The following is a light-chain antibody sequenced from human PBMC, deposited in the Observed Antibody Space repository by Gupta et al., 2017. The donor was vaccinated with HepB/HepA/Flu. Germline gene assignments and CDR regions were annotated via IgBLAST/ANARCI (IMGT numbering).Light chain of an antibody. V-gene: IGKV3-15*01. CDR1: QSVSSN. J-gene: IGKJ3*01. Sequence: EIVMTQSPATLSVSPGERATLSCRASQSVSSNLAWYQQKPGQAPRLLIYGASTRATGIPARFSGSGSGTEFNLTISSLQSEDFAVYYCQQYKNWPPFTFGPGTKVDIK. CDR2: GAS. CDR3: QQYKNWPPFT.